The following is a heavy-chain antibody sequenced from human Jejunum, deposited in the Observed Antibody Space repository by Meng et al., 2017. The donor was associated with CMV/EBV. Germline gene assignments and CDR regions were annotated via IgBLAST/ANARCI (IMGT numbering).Heavy chain of an antibody. V-gene: IGHV3-9*01. CDR2: ISWNGDPM. J-gene: IGHJ6*02. Sequence: FDESALPWVRHPPGKGLVWLSGISWNGDPMDYVFSVRGRFTISRDNATNSLFLQMNSLRAEDTAVYYCARGFYNKFYYIGMDVWGQGTTVTVSS. CDR3: ARGFYNKFYYIGMDV. CDR1: FDESA. D-gene: IGHD5-24*01.